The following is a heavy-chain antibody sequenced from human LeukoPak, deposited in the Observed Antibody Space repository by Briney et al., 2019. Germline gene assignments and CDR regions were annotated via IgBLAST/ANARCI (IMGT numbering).Heavy chain of an antibody. V-gene: IGHV4-59*01. J-gene: IGHJ4*02. CDR3: ASGSSGGNPYYFDY. Sequence: SETLSLTCTVSGGSISRYYWSWIRQPPGKGLEWIGYIYYSGSTNYTPSLKSRVTISVDTSKNQFSLKLSSVTAADTAVYYCASGSSGGNPYYFDYWGQGTLVTVSS. CDR2: IYYSGST. D-gene: IGHD6-19*01. CDR1: GGSISRYY.